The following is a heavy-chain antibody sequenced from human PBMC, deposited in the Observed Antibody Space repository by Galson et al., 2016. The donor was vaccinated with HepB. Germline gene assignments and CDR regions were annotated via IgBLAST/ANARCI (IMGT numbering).Heavy chain of an antibody. CDR2: INPSGGSA. CDR3: VRSLGSGSQAYYGMDV. CDR1: GYTFTSYR. V-gene: IGHV1-46*03. J-gene: IGHJ6*04. D-gene: IGHD3-10*01. Sequence: SVKVSCKASGYTFTSYRMHWVRQAPGQGLEWMGIINPSGGSASYAQTSQDRVTMTRDTSTSTVYMELSSLRSEDTAVYYCVRSLGSGSQAYYGMDVWGKGTTVTVSS.